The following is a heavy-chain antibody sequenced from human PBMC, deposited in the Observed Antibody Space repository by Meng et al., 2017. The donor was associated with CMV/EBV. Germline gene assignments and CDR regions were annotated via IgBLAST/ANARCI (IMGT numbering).Heavy chain of an antibody. CDR2: INPNSGGK. J-gene: IGHJ1*01. V-gene: IGHV1-2*02. D-gene: IGHD3-22*01. Sequence: QVQLVQSGAEVKKPGASVKVSCKASGYTFTGYDMHWVRQAPGQGHEWMGWINPNSGGKNYAQKFQGRVTMTRDTSIRTAYMELSRLRSDDTAVYYCARTYYYDSSGYLGPRGYFQQWGQGTLVTVSS. CDR1: GYTFTGYD. CDR3: ARTYYYDSSGYLGPRGYFQQ.